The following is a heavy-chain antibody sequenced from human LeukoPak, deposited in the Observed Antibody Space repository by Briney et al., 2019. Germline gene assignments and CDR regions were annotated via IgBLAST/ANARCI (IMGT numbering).Heavy chain of an antibody. J-gene: IGHJ3*02. CDR2: IYYSGST. CDR3: ARGMTTVTTTDI. V-gene: IGHV4-39*01. Sequence: QTSETLSLTCTVSGGSISSSSYYWGWIRQPPGKGLEWIGSIYYSGSTYYNPSLKSRVTISVDTSKNQFSLKLSSVTAADTAVYYCARGMTTVTTTDIWGQGTMVTVSS. CDR1: GGSISSSSYY. D-gene: IGHD4-17*01.